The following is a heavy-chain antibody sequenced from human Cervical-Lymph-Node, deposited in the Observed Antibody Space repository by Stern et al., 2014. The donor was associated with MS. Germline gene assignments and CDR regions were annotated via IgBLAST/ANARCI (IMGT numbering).Heavy chain of an antibody. J-gene: IGHJ4*02. CDR2: IYYSGST. CDR3: ARVSYDFWSGYYTVDY. Sequence: QVQLQESGPGLVKPSQTLSLTCTVSGGSISSGGYYWSWIRQHPGKGLAWIGYIYYSGSTYYNPSLKSRVTISVDTSKNQFSLKLSSVTAADTAVYYCARVSYDFWSGYYTVDYWGQGTLVTVSS. D-gene: IGHD3-3*01. CDR1: GGSISSGGYY. V-gene: IGHV4-31*03.